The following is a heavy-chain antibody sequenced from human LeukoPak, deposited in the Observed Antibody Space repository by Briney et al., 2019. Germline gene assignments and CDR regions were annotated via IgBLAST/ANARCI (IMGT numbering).Heavy chain of an antibody. D-gene: IGHD3-3*01. J-gene: IGHJ6*02. CDR2: ISGSGGST. CDR3: AKSDAIYFYYGLDV. V-gene: IGHV3-23*01. CDR1: GFTFSSYA. Sequence: QAGGSLRLSCAASGFTFSSYAMSWVRQAPGKGLEWVSAISGSGGSTYYADSVKGRFTISRANSKNTLFLQMNSLRAEDTAPYYCAKSDAIYFYYGLDVWGQGTTVAVSS.